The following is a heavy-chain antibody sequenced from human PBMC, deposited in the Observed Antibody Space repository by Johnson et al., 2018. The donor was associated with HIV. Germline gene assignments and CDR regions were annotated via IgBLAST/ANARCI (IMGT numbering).Heavy chain of an antibody. Sequence: VQLVESGGGLVQPGGSLRLSCAASGSTFSSYWMSWVRQAPGKGLEWVANIKQEGSEKNYGDSGRGRFTISRDNAKNSLFLQMNSLRAEDTAVYYWASGDVFDSWGQGTMVTVSS. CDR2: IKQEGSEK. CDR1: GSTFSSYW. V-gene: IGHV3-7*03. CDR3: ASGDVFDS. J-gene: IGHJ3*02.